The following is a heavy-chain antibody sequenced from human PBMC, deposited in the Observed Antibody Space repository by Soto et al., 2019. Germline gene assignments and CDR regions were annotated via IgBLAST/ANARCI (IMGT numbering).Heavy chain of an antibody. Sequence: ASETLSLTCDVSGDTISTGGYTWAWIRQPPGKALEWIGHTYYNPSLLSRVTISADTSKNQFFLRLTSVTAADTGVYFCARTLGPQVTGYVDSDYRWTIDQWGQGTLVTVSS. CDR3: ARTLGPQVTGYVDSDYRWTIDQ. D-gene: IGHD4-4*01. V-gene: IGHV4-30-2*03. CDR2: T. CDR1: GDTISTGGYT. J-gene: IGHJ4*02.